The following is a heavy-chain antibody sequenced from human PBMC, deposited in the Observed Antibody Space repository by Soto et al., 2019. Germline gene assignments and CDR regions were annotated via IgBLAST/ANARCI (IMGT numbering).Heavy chain of an antibody. V-gene: IGHV4-59*01. D-gene: IGHD6-13*01. CDR3: ARGRDSSSWYWFDP. CDR2: IYYSGST. Sequence: SETLSLTCTVCGGYISSYYWSWIRQPPGKGLEWIGYIYYSGSTNYNPSLKSRVTISVDTSKNQFSLKLSSVTAADTAVYYCARGRDSSSWYWFDPWGQGTLVTVSS. CDR1: GGYISSYY. J-gene: IGHJ5*02.